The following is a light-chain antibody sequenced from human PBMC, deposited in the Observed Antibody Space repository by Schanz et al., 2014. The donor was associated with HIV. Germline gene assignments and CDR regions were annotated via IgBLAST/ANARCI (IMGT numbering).Light chain of an antibody. CDR2: LNSDGSH. CDR3: QTWATGIVV. Sequence: QLVLSQSPSASASLGASVKLTCTLDSGHRTYAIAWHQQQPEKGPRYLMNLNSDGSHSKGDGIPDRFSGSSSGAERYLTISSLQSEDEADYYCQTWATGIVVFGGGTKLTVL. CDR1: SGHRTYA. J-gene: IGLJ2*01. V-gene: IGLV4-69*01.